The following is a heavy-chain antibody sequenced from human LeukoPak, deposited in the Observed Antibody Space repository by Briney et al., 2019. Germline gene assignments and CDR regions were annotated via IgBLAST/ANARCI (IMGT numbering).Heavy chain of an antibody. D-gene: IGHD5-12*01. V-gene: IGHV4-59*08. CDR2: IHYSGST. J-gene: IGHJ6*02. Sequence: PSETLSLTCTVSGGSISSNYWNWIRQPPGKGLEWIGYIHYSGSTNYSLSVKSRVIISVDTSKTQFSLKLRSVTAADTAVYYCARRGYDGLAMDVWGQGTTVTVSS. CDR3: ARRGYDGLAMDV. CDR1: GGSISSNY.